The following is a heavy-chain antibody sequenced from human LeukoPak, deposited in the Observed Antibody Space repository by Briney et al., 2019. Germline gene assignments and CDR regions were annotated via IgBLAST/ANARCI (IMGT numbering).Heavy chain of an antibody. D-gene: IGHD5-18*01. CDR3: ARDMGSLKIQTPPDAFDI. Sequence: GESLKVSCKASGYTFTTYAMNWVRQAPGQGLEWMGWINTNTGNPTYAQGFTGRFVFSLDTSVSTAYLQISSLKAEDTAVYYCARDMGSLKIQTPPDAFDIWGQGTMVTVSS. CDR1: GYTFTTYA. CDR2: INTNTGNP. J-gene: IGHJ3*02. V-gene: IGHV7-4-1*02.